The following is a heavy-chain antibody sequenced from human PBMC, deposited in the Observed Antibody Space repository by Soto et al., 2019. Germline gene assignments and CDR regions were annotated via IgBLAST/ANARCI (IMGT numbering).Heavy chain of an antibody. CDR3: AKPAIVGATDDYFDH. CDR2: ISGSGDTT. CDR1: GFTFSNYG. D-gene: IGHD1-26*01. Sequence: HPGGSLRLSCAASGFTFSNYGMNWVRQTPGKGLEWVSSISGSGDTTYYAAPVKGRFTISRDQSKNTLYLQMHSLTAEDTAVYYCAKPAIVGATDDYFDHWGQGTLVTVSS. V-gene: IGHV3-23*01. J-gene: IGHJ4*02.